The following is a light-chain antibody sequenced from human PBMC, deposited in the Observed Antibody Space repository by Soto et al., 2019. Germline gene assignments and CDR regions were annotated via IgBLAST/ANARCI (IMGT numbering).Light chain of an antibody. CDR3: LQHKSYPIT. CDR1: QGISNY. J-gene: IGKJ5*01. CDR2: TAS. Sequence: DIQMTQTPPSLSASVRARVTITCRASQGISNYLAWFQQKPGKVPKRLIYTASSLQSGVPSRFSGSGSGTEFTLTISSLQPEDSATYYCLQHKSYPITFGQGTRLEI. V-gene: IGKV1-17*03.